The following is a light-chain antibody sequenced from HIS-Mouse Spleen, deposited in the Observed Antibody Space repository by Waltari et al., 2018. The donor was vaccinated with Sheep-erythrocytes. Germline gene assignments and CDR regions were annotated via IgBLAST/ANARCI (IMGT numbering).Light chain of an antibody. Sequence: QSALTQPASVSGSPGQSITISCIGTSSDVGGYNYVSWYQQHPGKAPKLMLYEVSKPPSGVRDRFSGSKSGNPASLTVSGLQAEDEADYYCSSYAGSNNWVFGGGTKLTVL. CDR1: SSDVGGYNY. CDR2: EVS. CDR3: SSYAGSNNWV. V-gene: IGLV2-8*01. J-gene: IGLJ3*02.